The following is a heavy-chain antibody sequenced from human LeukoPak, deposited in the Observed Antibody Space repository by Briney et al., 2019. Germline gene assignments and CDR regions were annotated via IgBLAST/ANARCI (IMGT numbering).Heavy chain of an antibody. V-gene: IGHV3-7*01. Sequence: PGGSLRLSCAASGFTFSSYWMSWVRQAPGEGLEWVANIKQDGSEKYYVDSVKGRFTISRDNAKNSLYLQMNSLRAEDTAVYYCARTPPYYDFWSGYYSLGYDYWGQGTLVTVSS. CDR3: ARTPPYYDFWSGYYSLGYDY. CDR2: IKQDGSEK. D-gene: IGHD3-3*01. J-gene: IGHJ4*02. CDR1: GFTFSSYW.